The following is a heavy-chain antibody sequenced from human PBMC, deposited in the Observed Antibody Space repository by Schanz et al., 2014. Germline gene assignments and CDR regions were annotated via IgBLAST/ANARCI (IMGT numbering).Heavy chain of an antibody. J-gene: IGHJ5*02. CDR2: IGGDASRT. D-gene: IGHD3-10*01. CDR1: GFNFITFA. CDR3: ARPPPLVRGIAGWFGP. V-gene: IGHV3-23*04. Sequence: EVHLVESGGGLVQPGGSLRLSCAASGFNFITFAMSWVRQAPGKGPEWVSAIGGDASRTYYADSVKGRFTISRDNSKSILYLKMTSLRADDTAVYYCARPPPLVRGIAGWFGPWGQGSLVTVSS.